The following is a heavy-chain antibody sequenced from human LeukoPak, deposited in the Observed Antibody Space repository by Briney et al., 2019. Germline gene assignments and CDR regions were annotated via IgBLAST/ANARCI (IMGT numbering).Heavy chain of an antibody. J-gene: IGHJ4*02. D-gene: IGHD3-22*01. CDR2: ISGSGGST. V-gene: IGHV3-23*01. Sequence: GGSLRLSCAASGFTFSSYAMSWVRQAPGKGLEWVSAISGSGGSTYYADSVKGRFTISRDNAKNSLYLQMNSLRAEDTAVYYCARDDSSGYYPPYYFDYWGQGTLVTVSS. CDR3: ARDDSSGYYPPYYFDY. CDR1: GFTFSSYA.